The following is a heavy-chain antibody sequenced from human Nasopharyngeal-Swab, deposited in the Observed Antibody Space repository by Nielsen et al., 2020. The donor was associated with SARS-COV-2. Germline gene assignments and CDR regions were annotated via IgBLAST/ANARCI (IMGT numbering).Heavy chain of an antibody. J-gene: IGHJ1*01. V-gene: IGHV4-34*01. CDR3: ARARSSRYFQH. D-gene: IGHD6-13*01. Sequence: WIRQPPGKGLEWIGEINHSGSTNYNPSLKSRVTISVDTSKNQFSLKLSSVTAADTAVYHCARARSSRYFQHWGQGTLVTVSS. CDR2: INHSGST.